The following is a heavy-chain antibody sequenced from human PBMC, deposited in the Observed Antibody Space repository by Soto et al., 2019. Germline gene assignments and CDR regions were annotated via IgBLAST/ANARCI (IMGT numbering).Heavy chain of an antibody. J-gene: IGHJ4*02. Sequence: EVQLLESGGGLVQPGGSLRLSCAASGFTFSSYAMTWVRQAPGKGLEWVSAISAIDFSTYYADSVNGRFTISRDNSKNTVYRRMNGLRAEDTAVYYCARRDGLDYWGQGTLVTVSS. CDR3: ARRDGLDY. CDR1: GFTFSSYA. CDR2: ISAIDFST. V-gene: IGHV3-23*01.